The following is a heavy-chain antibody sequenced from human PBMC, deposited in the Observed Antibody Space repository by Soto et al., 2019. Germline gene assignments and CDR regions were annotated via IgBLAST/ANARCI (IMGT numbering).Heavy chain of an antibody. J-gene: IGHJ4*02. Sequence: SETLSLTCAVYGGSFSGYYWSWIRQPPGKGLEWIGEINHSGSTNYNPSLKSRVTISVDTSKNQFSLKLGSVTAADTAVYYCARGVYYDSSGYYYPRKRGSPFDYWGQGTLVTVSS. D-gene: IGHD3-22*01. CDR3: ARGVYYDSSGYYYPRKRGSPFDY. CDR2: INHSGST. CDR1: GGSFSGYY. V-gene: IGHV4-34*01.